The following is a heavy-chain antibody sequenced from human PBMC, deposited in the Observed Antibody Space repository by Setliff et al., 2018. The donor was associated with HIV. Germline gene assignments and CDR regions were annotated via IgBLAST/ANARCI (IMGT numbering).Heavy chain of an antibody. CDR2: IYTTGST. CDR1: GDSTSSYY. J-gene: IGHJ4*02. V-gene: IGHV4-4*08. Sequence: SETLSLTCPVSGDSTSSYYWSWIRQPPGKGLEWIGYIYTTGSTNYNPSLKSRVTISVDSPKNQFSLNLYSVTAADTAVFYCARVPFTTGFDYWGQGILVTVSS. D-gene: IGHD3-3*01. CDR3: ARVPFTTGFDY.